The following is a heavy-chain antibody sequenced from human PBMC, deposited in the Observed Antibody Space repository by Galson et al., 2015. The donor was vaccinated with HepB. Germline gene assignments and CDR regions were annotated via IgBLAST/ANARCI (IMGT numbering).Heavy chain of an antibody. Sequence: SLRLSCAASGFTFSSYAMHWVRQAPGKGLEYVSAISSNGGSTYYADSVKGRFTISRDNSKNTLYLQMSSLRAEDTAVYYCVKMEGAGYLEWLLHFDYWGQGTLVTVSS. CDR3: VKMEGAGYLEWLLHFDY. CDR2: ISSNGGST. D-gene: IGHD3-3*01. CDR1: GFTFSSYA. V-gene: IGHV3-64D*06. J-gene: IGHJ4*02.